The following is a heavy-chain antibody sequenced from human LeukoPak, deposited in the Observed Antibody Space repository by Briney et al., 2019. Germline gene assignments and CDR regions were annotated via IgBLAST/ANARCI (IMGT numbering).Heavy chain of an antibody. J-gene: IGHJ3*02. CDR3: ARDSTYYYDNSGYGAFDI. Sequence: ASVKVSCKASGYTFTSYYMHWVRQAPGQGLEWKGWINPNSGGTNYAQKFQGRVTMTRDTSISTAYMELSSLRSEDTAVYYCARDSTYYYDNSGYGAFDIWGQGTMVTVSS. CDR1: GYTFTSYY. D-gene: IGHD3-22*01. CDR2: INPNSGGT. V-gene: IGHV1-2*02.